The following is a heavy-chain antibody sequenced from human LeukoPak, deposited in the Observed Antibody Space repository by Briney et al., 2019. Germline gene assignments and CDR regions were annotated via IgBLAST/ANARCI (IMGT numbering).Heavy chain of an antibody. CDR2: IYHSGNT. CDR1: GYSSSSAYY. D-gene: IGHD3-10*01. V-gene: IGHV4-38-2*01. CDR3: ARQHPPPRISLVRGVKY. J-gene: IGHJ4*02. Sequence: SETLSLTCAVSGYSSSSAYYWGWIRQPPGKGLEWIGTIYHSGNTYYNPPLKSRVTISVDTSKNQFSLKVSSVTAADTAVYYCARQHPPPRISLVRGVKYWGQGTLVTVSS.